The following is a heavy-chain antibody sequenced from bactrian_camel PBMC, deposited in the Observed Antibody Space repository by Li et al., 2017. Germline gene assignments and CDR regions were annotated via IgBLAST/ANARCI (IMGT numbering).Heavy chain of an antibody. CDR3: AADRFDAGYWLCPPFRRNY. D-gene: IGHD1*01. CDR1: KLTSDDFD. V-gene: IGHV3S55*01. J-gene: IGHJ4*01. CDR2: ISHDGRT. Sequence: HVQLVESGGGSVQTGGSLRLSCTASKLTSDDFDVAWYRQAPGDDCELISKISHDGRTYYHDSVKGRFTISRDKEKKIVYLQMNDLKPEDTAVYFCAADRFDAGYWLCPPFRRNYRAQGTQVTVS.